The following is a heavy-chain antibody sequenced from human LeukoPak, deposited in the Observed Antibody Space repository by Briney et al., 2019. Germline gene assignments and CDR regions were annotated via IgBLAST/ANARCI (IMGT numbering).Heavy chain of an antibody. D-gene: IGHD3-10*01. J-gene: IGHJ6*03. V-gene: IGHV1-69*05. Sequence: GASVKVSCKASGGTFSSYAISWVRQAPGQGLEWMGGIIPIFGTANYAQKFQGRVTMTRDTSISTAYMELSRLRSDDTAVYYCASAGSYYYYYTDVWGKGTTVTVSS. CDR1: GGTFSSYA. CDR2: IIPIFGTA. CDR3: ASAGSYYYYYTDV.